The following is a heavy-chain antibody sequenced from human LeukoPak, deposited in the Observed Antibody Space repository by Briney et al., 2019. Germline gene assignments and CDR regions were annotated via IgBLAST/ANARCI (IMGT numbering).Heavy chain of an antibody. CDR1: GGSISSYY. CDR2: IYYSGST. J-gene: IGHJ3*02. Sequence: PSETLFLTCTVSGGSISSYYWSWIRQPPGKGLEWIGYIYYSGSTNYNPSLKSRVTISVDTSKNQFSLKLSSVTAADTAVYYCARELLWFGEPMGAFDIWGQGTMVTVSS. D-gene: IGHD3-10*01. CDR3: ARELLWFGEPMGAFDI. V-gene: IGHV4-59*01.